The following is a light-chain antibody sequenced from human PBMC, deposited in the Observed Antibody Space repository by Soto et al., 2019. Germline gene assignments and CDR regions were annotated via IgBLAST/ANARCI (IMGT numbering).Light chain of an antibody. J-gene: IGKJ4*01. CDR1: QSVSNN. CDR2: GAS. V-gene: IGKV3-15*01. CDR3: QQYHNWPVT. Sequence: EIVLTQSPGTLSLSPGERATLSCRASQSVSNNYLAWYQQKPGQAPRLLISGASTGATGVPPRFSGSGSGTDFTLTVNSLQSEDIAVYYCQQYHNWPVTFGGGTKVDIK.